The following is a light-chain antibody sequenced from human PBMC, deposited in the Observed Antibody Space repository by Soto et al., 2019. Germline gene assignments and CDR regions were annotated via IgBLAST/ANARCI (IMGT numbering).Light chain of an antibody. CDR2: EVT. CDR3: RSFAGPSTHVV. V-gene: IGLV2-23*02. J-gene: IGLJ2*01. Sequence: QSALTQPASVSGSPGQSITISCTGTSSDVGGYNFVSLYQQHPGKAPKLIIYEVTKRPSWVSDRFSGSKSGDTASLTISGLQPEDEADYHCRSFAGPSTHVVFGGGTKLTVL. CDR1: SSDVGGYNF.